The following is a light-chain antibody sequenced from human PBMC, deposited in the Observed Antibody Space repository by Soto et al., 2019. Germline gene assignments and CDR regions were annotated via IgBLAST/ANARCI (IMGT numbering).Light chain of an antibody. CDR3: AAWDDSLNGFYV. CDR2: SNN. Sequence: QSVLTQPPSASGTPGQRVTISCSGSSSNIGSNTVNWYQRLPGTAPKLLIYSNNQWPSGVPDRFSGSKSGTSASLAISGLQSEDEADYYCAAWDDSLNGFYVFGTGTKVTVL. CDR1: SSNIGSNT. J-gene: IGLJ1*01. V-gene: IGLV1-44*01.